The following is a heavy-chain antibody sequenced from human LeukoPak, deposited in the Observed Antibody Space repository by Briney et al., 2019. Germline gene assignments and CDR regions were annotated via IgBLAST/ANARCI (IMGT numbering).Heavy chain of an antibody. Sequence: PGGSLRLSCAASGFTFSNYWMYWVRQAPGKGLVWVSRINSDGNRRNYADFVKGRFNISRDNAKSSLFLQMDGLRVEDTAVYYCVRDSDHYDTSNKLKYWGQGTLVTVSS. CDR2: INSDGNRR. CDR1: GFTFSNYW. J-gene: IGHJ4*02. CDR3: VRDSDHYDTSNKLKY. D-gene: IGHD3-16*01. V-gene: IGHV3-74*01.